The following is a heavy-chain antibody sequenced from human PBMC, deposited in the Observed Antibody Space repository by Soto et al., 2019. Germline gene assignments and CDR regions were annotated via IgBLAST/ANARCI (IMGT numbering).Heavy chain of an antibody. CDR3: ERDRPPVRGYLFDY. Sequence: HPGGSLRLSCAASGFAFNDYSMTWVRQPPGKGLEWVAVISYDGSNKYYADSVKGRFTISRDNSKNTLYLQMNSLRAEDTAVYYCERDRPPVRGYLFDYWGQGTLVTVSS. CDR2: ISYDGSNK. J-gene: IGHJ4*02. D-gene: IGHD3-22*01. V-gene: IGHV3-30-3*01. CDR1: GFAFNDYS.